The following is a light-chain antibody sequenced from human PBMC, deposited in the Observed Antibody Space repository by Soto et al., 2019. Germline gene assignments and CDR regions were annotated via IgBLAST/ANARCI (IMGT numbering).Light chain of an antibody. Sequence: IVLMQSPGTLSLSPGERATLSCRASRSLSSDYLAWYQQKPGQAPRLLFYHASRRATGTPDRFSVSGSGTDFTLTISSLEPADFAVFYCQQRSKWPWTFGQGTKVEIK. CDR3: QQRSKWPWT. J-gene: IGKJ1*01. V-gene: IGKV3D-20*02. CDR2: HAS. CDR1: RSLSSDY.